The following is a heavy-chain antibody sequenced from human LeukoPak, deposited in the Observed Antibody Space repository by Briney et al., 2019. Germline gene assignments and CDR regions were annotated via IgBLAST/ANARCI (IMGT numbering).Heavy chain of an antibody. CDR1: GYTFTGYH. V-gene: IGHV1-2*06. CDR3: ARARGLIAAAGPNWFDP. Sequence: GASVKVSCKASGYTFTGYHMHWMRQAPGQGLEWMGRINPNSGGTNYAQKFQGRVTMTRDTSISTAYMELSRLRSDDTAVYYCARARGLIAAAGPNWFDPWGQGTLVTVSS. CDR2: INPNSGGT. J-gene: IGHJ5*02. D-gene: IGHD6-13*01.